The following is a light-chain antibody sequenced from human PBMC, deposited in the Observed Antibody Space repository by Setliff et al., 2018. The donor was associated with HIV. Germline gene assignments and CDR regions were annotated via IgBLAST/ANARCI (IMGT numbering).Light chain of an antibody. CDR1: SSGVGGYNY. CDR2: DVN. CDR3: SSYTTISTFV. V-gene: IGLV2-14*03. J-gene: IGLJ1*01. Sequence: QSALAQPASVSGSPGQSITISCTGTSSGVGGYNYVSWYQHHPGKAPKLMIYDVNKRPSGVSNRFSGSKSGNTASLTISGLQAEDEADYYCSSYTTISTFVFGTGTKVTVL.